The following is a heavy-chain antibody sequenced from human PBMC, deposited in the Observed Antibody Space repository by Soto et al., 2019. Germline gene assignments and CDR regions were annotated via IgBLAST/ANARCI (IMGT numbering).Heavy chain of an antibody. V-gene: IGHV1-18*01. CDR2: ISAYNGNT. Sequence: ASVKVSCKASGYTFTSYGISWVRQAPGQGLEWMGWISAYNGNTNYAQKLQGRVTMTTDTSTSTAYMELRSLRSDDTAVYYCARVKLRYFDWLLSDFDYWGQGTLVTVSS. D-gene: IGHD3-9*01. CDR1: GYTFTSYG. J-gene: IGHJ4*02. CDR3: ARVKLRYFDWLLSDFDY.